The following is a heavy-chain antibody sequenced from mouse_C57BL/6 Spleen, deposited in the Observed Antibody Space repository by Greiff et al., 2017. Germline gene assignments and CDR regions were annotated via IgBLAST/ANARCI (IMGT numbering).Heavy chain of an antibody. V-gene: IGHV14-2*01. CDR2: IDPEDGET. D-gene: IGHD1-1*01. Sequence: EVQLQQSGAELVKPGASVKLSCTASGFNIKDYYMHWVKQRTEQGLEWIGRIDPEDGETKYAPNFQGKATITAEPSSNTAYLQLSSLTYEDTAVYYCARGYYGFDDWGQGTTLTVSS. CDR1: GFNIKDYY. J-gene: IGHJ2*01. CDR3: ARGYYGFDD.